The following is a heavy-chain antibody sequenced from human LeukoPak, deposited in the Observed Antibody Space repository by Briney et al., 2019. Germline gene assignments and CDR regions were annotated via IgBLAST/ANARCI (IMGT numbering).Heavy chain of an antibody. V-gene: IGHV4-39*07. J-gene: IGHJ4*02. Sequence: SETLSLTCTVSGGSISSSSYYWGWIRQPPGKGLEWIGSIYYSGSTYYNPSLKSRVTISVDTSKNQFSLKLSSVTAADTAVYYCARLIYGSGSLLDYWGQGTLVTVSS. CDR3: ARLIYGSGSLLDY. CDR2: IYYSGST. CDR1: GGSISSSSYY. D-gene: IGHD3-10*01.